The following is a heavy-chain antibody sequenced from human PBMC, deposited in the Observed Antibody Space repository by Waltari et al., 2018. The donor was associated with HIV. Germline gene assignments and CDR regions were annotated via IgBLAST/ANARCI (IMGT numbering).Heavy chain of an antibody. CDR2: ISNDGNKK. CDR1: GFIFSDYG. Sequence: QVQLVESGGGVVQPGKSLRLSCAASGFIFSDYGLHWVRQAPGKGLEWVESISNDGNKKDYADVAKGRFTISRDNYKNTLYLHMNSLRVDDTAVYSCAKITSVGPYDVFDIWGQGTMVTVS. J-gene: IGHJ3*02. D-gene: IGHD3-16*01. CDR3: AKITSVGPYDVFDI. V-gene: IGHV3-30*18.